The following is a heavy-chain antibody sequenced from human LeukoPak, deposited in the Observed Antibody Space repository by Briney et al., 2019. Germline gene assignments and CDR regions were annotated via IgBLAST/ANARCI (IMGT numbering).Heavy chain of an antibody. CDR1: RGSISSSNW. CDR3: ARDPRRMFYYGMDV. CDR2: IYRSGST. V-gene: IGHV4-4*02. J-gene: IGHJ6*02. Sequence: PSETLSLTCAVSRGSISSSNWWSWVRQPPGKGLECIGEIYRSGSTNYNPSLKSRVTISVDKSKNQFSLKLSSVTAADTAVYYCARDPRRMFYYGMDVWGQGTTVTVSS. D-gene: IGHD2-15*01.